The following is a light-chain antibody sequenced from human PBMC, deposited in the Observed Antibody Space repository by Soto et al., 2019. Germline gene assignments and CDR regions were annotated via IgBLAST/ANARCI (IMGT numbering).Light chain of an antibody. CDR3: SSFSSDTTLFV. J-gene: IGLJ1*01. V-gene: IGLV2-14*01. CDR1: SSDVGGFNY. Sequence: SALTQPASVSGSPGQSITISCTGTSSDVGGFNYVSWYQHHPGKAPKLMIYEVSNRPSGVSNRFSGSKSGNTASLTISGLQAEDEADYYCSSFSSDTTLFVFGAGTKVTVL. CDR2: EVS.